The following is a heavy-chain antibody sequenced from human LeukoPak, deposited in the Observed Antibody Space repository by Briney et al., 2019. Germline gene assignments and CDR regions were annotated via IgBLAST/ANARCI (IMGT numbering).Heavy chain of an antibody. CDR2: IYYSGST. CDR1: GGSISSGGYY. V-gene: IGHV4-31*03. D-gene: IGHD3-3*01. J-gene: IGHJ4*02. CDR3: ARSSTIFGVVPLNFDY. Sequence: KASQTLSLTCTASGGSISSGGYYWSWIRQHPGKGLEWIGYIYYSGSTYYNPSLKSRVTISVNTSKNQFSLKLSSVTAADTAVYYCARSSTIFGVVPLNFDYWGQGTLVTVSS.